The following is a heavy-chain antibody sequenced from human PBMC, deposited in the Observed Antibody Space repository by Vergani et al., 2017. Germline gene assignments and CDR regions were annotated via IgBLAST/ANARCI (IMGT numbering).Heavy chain of an antibody. J-gene: IGHJ3*02. D-gene: IGHD6-19*01. Sequence: QVQLVQSGAEVKKPGASVKVSCKASGYTFTSYGISWVRQAPGQGLEWMGWISAYNGNTNYAQKLQGRVTMTTDTSTSTAYMELRSLRSDDTAVYYCARDPRVAVAGIVPVLAFDIWGQGTMVTVSS. CDR3: ARDPRVAVAGIVPVLAFDI. CDR1: GYTFTSYG. CDR2: ISAYNGNT. V-gene: IGHV1-18*04.